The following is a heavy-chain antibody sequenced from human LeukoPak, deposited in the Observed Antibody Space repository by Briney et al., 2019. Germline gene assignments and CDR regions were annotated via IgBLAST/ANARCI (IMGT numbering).Heavy chain of an antibody. CDR1: GFTFSNYW. Sequence: HPGGSLRLSCSASGFTFSNYWMHWLRQTPGKGLVWVSRISSDGSSADYADPVKGRFTISRDNAKNSLYLQMNSLRVEDTAVYYCAKEGRSLQTYWGQGTLVTVSS. D-gene: IGHD5-24*01. V-gene: IGHV3-74*01. CDR3: AKEGRSLQTY. J-gene: IGHJ4*02. CDR2: ISSDGSSA.